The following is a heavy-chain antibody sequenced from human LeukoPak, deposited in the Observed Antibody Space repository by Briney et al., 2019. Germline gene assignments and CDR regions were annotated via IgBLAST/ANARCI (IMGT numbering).Heavy chain of an antibody. CDR3: ARANDLIDY. CDR2: IKSNDDTT. CDR1: GLSFTSHW. Sequence: GGSLRLSCAASGLSFTSHWWHWVRQAPGKGLEWVSLIKSNDDTTAYADSVKGRFTISRDNAKNSLYLQMNSLRAEDTAVYYCARANDLIDYWGQGTLVTVSS. V-gene: IGHV3-74*01. J-gene: IGHJ4*02.